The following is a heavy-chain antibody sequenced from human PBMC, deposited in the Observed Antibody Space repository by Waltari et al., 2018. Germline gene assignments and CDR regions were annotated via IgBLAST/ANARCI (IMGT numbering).Heavy chain of an antibody. J-gene: IGHJ4*02. CDR1: GYSIRSGYY. Sequence: QVQLQESGPGLVKPSETLSLTCAVSGYSIRSGYYWGWIRQPPGKGLEWIGSIYHSGSTYYNPSLKSRVTISVDTSKNQFSLKLSSVTAADTAVYYCARVTIGYFDYWGQGTLVTVSS. V-gene: IGHV4-38-2*01. CDR3: ARVTIGYFDY. D-gene: IGHD4-4*01. CDR2: IYHSGST.